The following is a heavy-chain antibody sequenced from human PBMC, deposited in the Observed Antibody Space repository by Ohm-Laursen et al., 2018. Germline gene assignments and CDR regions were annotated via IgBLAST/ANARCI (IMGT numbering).Heavy chain of an antibody. CDR1: GYTFTGYY. CDR2: INPNNGAT. D-gene: IGHD6-19*01. Sequence: ASVKVSCKTSGYTFTGYYVHWVRQAPGQGLDWMGWINPNNGATDYAQKFQGRVTMTRDTSISTAYMELSRLRSDDTAVYYCARGWKQWLVQGYWGQGTLVTVSS. V-gene: IGHV1-2*02. CDR3: ARGWKQWLVQGY. J-gene: IGHJ4*02.